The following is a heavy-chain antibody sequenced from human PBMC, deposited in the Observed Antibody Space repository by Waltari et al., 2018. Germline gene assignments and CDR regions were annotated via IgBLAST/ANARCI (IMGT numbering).Heavy chain of an antibody. D-gene: IGHD6-6*01. CDR2: INDGGSS. Sequence: QVQLQQWGAGLLKPSETLSLTCAAYGGSFSGYYWSWIRRSPGKGLEWIGEINDGGSSSYNPSLRSRVIISLDTSKRQISLKLSSVAAADTAVYFCARAGSGSSSPFDYWGQGTLVTVSS. V-gene: IGHV4-34*02. CDR3: ARAGSGSSSPFDY. CDR1: GGSFSGYY. J-gene: IGHJ4*02.